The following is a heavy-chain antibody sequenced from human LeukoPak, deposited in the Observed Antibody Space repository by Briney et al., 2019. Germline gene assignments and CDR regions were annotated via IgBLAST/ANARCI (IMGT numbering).Heavy chain of an antibody. V-gene: IGHV1-8*02. D-gene: IGHD3-3*01. CDR3: ARVRPHDFWSGYYNSRYYFDY. CDR1: GYTFTSYD. J-gene: IGHJ4*02. Sequence: ASVKVSCKASGYTFTSYDINWVRQATGQGLEWMGWMNPNSGNTGYAQKFQGRVTMTRDTSISTAYMELSRLRSDDTAVYYCARVRPHDFWSGYYNSRYYFDYWGQGTLVTVSS. CDR2: MNPNSGNT.